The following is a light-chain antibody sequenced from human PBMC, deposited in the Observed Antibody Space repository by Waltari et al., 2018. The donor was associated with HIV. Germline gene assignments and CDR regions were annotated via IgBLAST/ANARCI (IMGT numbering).Light chain of an antibody. CDR2: SNY. J-gene: IGLJ3*02. V-gene: IGLV1-44*01. Sequence: QSVLTQPPSASGTPGQRVTISCSGSSSTIGSTTVNWYQQLPGTAPKLLIYSNYHRPSGVPDRFSGSKSGTSASLAISGLQSEDEADYYCATWDDSLNGRVFGGGTKLTVL. CDR3: ATWDDSLNGRV. CDR1: SSTIGSTT.